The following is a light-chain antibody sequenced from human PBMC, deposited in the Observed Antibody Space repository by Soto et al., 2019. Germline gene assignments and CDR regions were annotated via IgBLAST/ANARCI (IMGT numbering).Light chain of an antibody. Sequence: DIQMTQSPSSLSASVGDRVTITCQPSQDIGNYLNWYQVKPGKAPKLLIYDASSLETGVPLRFSGSSSKTAFTITISSLQFEDVATYYCQQYDRLPLTFGGGTKVEIK. CDR1: QDIGNY. CDR2: DAS. V-gene: IGKV1-33*01. CDR3: QQYDRLPLT. J-gene: IGKJ4*01.